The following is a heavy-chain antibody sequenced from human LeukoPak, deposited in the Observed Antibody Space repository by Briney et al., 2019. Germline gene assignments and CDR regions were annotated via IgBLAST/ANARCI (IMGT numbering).Heavy chain of an antibody. CDR3: ATLSSSRRFDY. CDR2: IKEDGSEK. J-gene: IGHJ4*02. V-gene: IGHV3-7*01. CDR1: GFTFSRYW. D-gene: IGHD6-6*01. Sequence: GGSLRLSCAASGFTFSRYWMSWVRQAPGKGLEWVANIKEDGSEKYYVDSVKGRFTISRDNAKNSLYLEMNSLRAEDTAVYYCATLSSSRRFDYWGQGALVTVSS.